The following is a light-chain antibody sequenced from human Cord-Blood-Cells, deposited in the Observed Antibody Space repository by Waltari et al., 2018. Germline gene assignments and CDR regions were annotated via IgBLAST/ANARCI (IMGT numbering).Light chain of an antibody. Sequence: QSVLTQPPSVSGAPGQRVTISCTGSSSNIGAGYDVHWYQQLPGTAPKLLIYGNSKRPSGVPDRFSGSKSGTSASLAMSGRQAEDEADYYCQSYDSSLGGWVFGGGTKLTVL. CDR1: SSNIGAGYD. J-gene: IGLJ3*02. CDR3: QSYDSSLGGWV. V-gene: IGLV1-40*01. CDR2: GNS.